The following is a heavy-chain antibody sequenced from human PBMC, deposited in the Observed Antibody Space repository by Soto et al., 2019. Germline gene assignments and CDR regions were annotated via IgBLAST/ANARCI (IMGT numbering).Heavy chain of an antibody. CDR1: GFTFSDHY. CDR2: TRNKANSYTT. D-gene: IGHD6-6*01. CDR3: ARVLLPSSIAARRYARDNTDAFDI. Sequence: GGSLRLSCTASGFTFSDHYMDWVRQAPGKGLEWVGRTRNKANSYTTEYAASVKGRFTISRDDSKNSLYLQMNSLKTEDTAVYYCARVLLPSSIAARRYARDNTDAFDIWGQGTMVTVSS. J-gene: IGHJ3*02. V-gene: IGHV3-72*01.